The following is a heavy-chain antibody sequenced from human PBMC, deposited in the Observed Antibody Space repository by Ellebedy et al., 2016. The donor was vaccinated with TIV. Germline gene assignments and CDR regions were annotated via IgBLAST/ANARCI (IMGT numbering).Heavy chain of an antibody. CDR1: GFSFSGYW. CDR3: ARGLYYYYYYMDV. J-gene: IGHJ6*03. V-gene: IGHV3-74*01. Sequence: GESLKISCAASGFSFSGYWMQWVRQAPGKGLVWVSQINTDGSGTRYADSVKGRFTISRDNAKNTLYLQMNSLRAEDTAVYYCARGLYYYYYYMDVWGKGTTVTVSS. CDR2: INTDGSGT.